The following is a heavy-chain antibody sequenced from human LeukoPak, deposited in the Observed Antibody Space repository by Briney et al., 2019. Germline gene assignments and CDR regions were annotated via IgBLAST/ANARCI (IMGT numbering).Heavy chain of an antibody. CDR3: ARDPPLYCSGGSCYIWDF. Sequence: GRTLRPSCAASGFTFSSYWMHWVRQAPGKGLGWVSRINIVGSSTSYAGPVKGRFTIYKDNAKNTPSRQMDSLRPETTPVYYWARDPPLYCSGGSCYIWDFWGEGTVVSVSS. J-gene: IGHJ4*02. V-gene: IGHV3-74*01. CDR1: GFTFSSYW. CDR2: INIVGSST. D-gene: IGHD2-15*01.